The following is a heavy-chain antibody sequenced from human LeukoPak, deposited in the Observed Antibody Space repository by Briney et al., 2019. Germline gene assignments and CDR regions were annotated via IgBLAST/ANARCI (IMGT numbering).Heavy chain of an antibody. CDR3: ARGQDYYASGSYNY. CDR2: IYTSGST. D-gene: IGHD3-10*01. V-gene: IGHV4-61*02. CDR1: GGSISSGSYY. Sequence: SETLSLTCTVSGGSISSGSYYWSWIRQPAGKGVEWIGRIYTSGSTNYNPSLKSRVTISVDTSKNQFSLKLSSVTAADTAVYYCARGQDYYASGSYNYWGQGTLVTVSS. J-gene: IGHJ4*02.